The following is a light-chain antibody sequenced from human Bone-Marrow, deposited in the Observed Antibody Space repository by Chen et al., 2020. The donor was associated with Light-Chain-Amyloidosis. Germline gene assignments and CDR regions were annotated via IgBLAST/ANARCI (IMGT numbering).Light chain of an antibody. CDR3: QSADSSCTYEVI. CDR1: DLPTKY. Sequence: SYELTQPPSVSVSPGQTARITCSGDDLPTKYAYWYQQKPGQAPVLVIHIDTERPSGISVRFSGSRSGTTATLTLSGVQAEDEADYHCQSADSSCTYEVIFGGGTKLTVL. V-gene: IGLV3-25*03. J-gene: IGLJ2*01. CDR2: IDT.